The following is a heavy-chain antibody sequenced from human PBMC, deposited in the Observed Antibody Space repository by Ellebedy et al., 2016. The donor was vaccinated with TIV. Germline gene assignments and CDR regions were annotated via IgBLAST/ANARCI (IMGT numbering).Heavy chain of an antibody. D-gene: IGHD6-19*01. CDR1: GFTFSNSW. Sequence: GGSLRLSCEASGFTFSNSWMTWVRQAPGRGLEWVANVKQDGSEENYVDSVKGRFSISRDNTKNSLYVQMNSLRPEDTAVYYCARDQWLGRAYYFDYWGRGTLVTVSS. J-gene: IGHJ4*02. V-gene: IGHV3-7*01. CDR3: ARDQWLGRAYYFDY. CDR2: VKQDGSEE.